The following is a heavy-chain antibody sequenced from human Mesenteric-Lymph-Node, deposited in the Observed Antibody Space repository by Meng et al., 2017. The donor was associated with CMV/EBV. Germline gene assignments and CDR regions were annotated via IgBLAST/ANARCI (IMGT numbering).Heavy chain of an antibody. D-gene: IGHD1-1*01. J-gene: IGHJ4*02. CDR1: GFTFTSSA. Sequence: SVKVSCKASGFTFTSSAVQWVRQARGQRLEWIGWIVVGSGNTNYAQKFQERVTITRDMSTSTAYMELSSLRSEDTAVYYCAAAGTTATPPLDYWGQGTLVPSPQ. CDR3: AAAGTTATPPLDY. V-gene: IGHV1-58*01. CDR2: IVVGSGNT.